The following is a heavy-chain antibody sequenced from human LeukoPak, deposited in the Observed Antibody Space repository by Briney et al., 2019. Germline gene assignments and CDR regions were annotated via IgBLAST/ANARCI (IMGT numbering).Heavy chain of an antibody. CDR2: IWYDGSNK. J-gene: IGHJ3*02. V-gene: IGHV3-33*01. CDR3: ARERNSGWNDAFDI. CDR1: GFTFSSYG. Sequence: GGSLRLSCAASGFTFSSYGMHWVRQAPGKGLEWVVVIWYDGSNKYYADSVKGRFTISRDNSKNTLYLQTNSLRAEDTAVYYCARERNSGWNDAFDIWGQGTMVTVSS. D-gene: IGHD6-19*01.